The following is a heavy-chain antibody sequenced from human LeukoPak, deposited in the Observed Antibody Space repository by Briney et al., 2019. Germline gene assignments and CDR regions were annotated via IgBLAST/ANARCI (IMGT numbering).Heavy chain of an antibody. J-gene: IGHJ3*02. CDR3: AKGYYYDSSGYSHDAFDI. Sequence: PGGSLRLSCAASGFTFDDYAMHWVRQAPGKGLEWVSGISWNSGSIGYADSVKGRFTISRDNSKNTLYLQMNSLRAEDTAVYYCAKGYYYDSSGYSHDAFDIWGQGTMVTVSS. V-gene: IGHV3-9*01. D-gene: IGHD3-22*01. CDR2: ISWNSGSI. CDR1: GFTFDDYA.